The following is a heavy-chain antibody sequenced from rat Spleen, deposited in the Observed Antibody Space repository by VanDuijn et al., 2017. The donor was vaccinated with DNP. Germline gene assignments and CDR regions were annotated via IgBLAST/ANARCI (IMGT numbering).Heavy chain of an antibody. V-gene: IGHV5-7*01. D-gene: IGHD1-6*01. CDR3: ASLWTLAY. Sequence: EVQLVESGGGLVQPGRSLILSCTASGFTFSDHNMAWVRQGPKKGLEWVATISTGGDSTYYRDSVKGRFTISRDNTKNTLYLQMDSLRSEDTATYYCASLWTLAYWGQGTLVTVSS. CDR1: GFTFSDHN. CDR2: ISTGGDST. J-gene: IGHJ3*01.